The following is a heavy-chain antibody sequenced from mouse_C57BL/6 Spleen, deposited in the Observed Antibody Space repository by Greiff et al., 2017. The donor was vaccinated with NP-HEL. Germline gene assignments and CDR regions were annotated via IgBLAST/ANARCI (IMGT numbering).Heavy chain of an antibody. J-gene: IGHJ4*01. CDR1: GYSITSGYY. Sequence: EVQLQQSGPGLVKPSQSLSLTCSVTGYSITSGYYWNWIRQFPGNKLEWMGYISYDGSNNYNPSLKNRISITRDTSKNQFFLKLNSVTTEDTATYYCARWDDYDVNYAMDYWGQGTSVTVSS. CDR2: ISYDGSN. CDR3: ARWDDYDVNYAMDY. D-gene: IGHD2-4*01. V-gene: IGHV3-6*01.